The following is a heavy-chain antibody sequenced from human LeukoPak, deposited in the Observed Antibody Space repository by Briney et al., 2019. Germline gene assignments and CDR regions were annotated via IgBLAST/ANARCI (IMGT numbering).Heavy chain of an antibody. CDR2: ISYDGSNK. D-gene: IGHD2-15*01. J-gene: IGHJ4*02. CDR1: GFTFSSYG. Sequence: GGSLRLSCAASGFTFSSYGMHWVRQAPGKGLEWVAVISYDGSNKYYADSVKGRFTISRDNSKNTLYLQMNSLRAEDTAVYYCARRGSFDYWGQGTLVTVSS. V-gene: IGHV3-30*03. CDR3: ARRGSFDY.